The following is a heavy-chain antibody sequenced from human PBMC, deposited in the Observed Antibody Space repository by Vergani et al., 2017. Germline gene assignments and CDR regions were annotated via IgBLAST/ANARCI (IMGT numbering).Heavy chain of an antibody. V-gene: IGHV3-7*01. D-gene: IGHD3-3*01. CDR3: ARDITIFHYYCMDV. Sequence: EVQLVESGGGLVQPGGSLRLSCAASGFTFSSYWMSWVRQAPGKGLEWVANIKQDGSEKYYVDSVKGRFTISRDNAKNSLYLQMNSLRAEDTAVYYCARDITIFHYYCMDVWGKGTTVTVSS. CDR2: IKQDGSEK. CDR1: GFTFSSYW. J-gene: IGHJ6*03.